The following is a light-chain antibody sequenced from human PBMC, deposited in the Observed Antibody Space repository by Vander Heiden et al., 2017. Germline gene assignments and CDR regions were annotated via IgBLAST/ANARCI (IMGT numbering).Light chain of an antibody. CDR1: SSNSGSKT. CDR2: SNN. Sequence: QSAPTPPPSASGLPGQRLTISCSGSSSNSGSKTVSWYQQLSGTAPKPLIYSNNQRPSGVPDRFSGSKSGTSASLAISGLQSEDEADYYCAAWDDSLNGAWVFGGGTKLTVL. J-gene: IGLJ3*02. CDR3: AAWDDSLNGAWV. V-gene: IGLV1-44*01.